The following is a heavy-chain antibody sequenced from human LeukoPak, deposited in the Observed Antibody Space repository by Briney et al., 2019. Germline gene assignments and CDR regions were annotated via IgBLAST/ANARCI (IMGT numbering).Heavy chain of an antibody. CDR1: GFTFSSYA. V-gene: IGHV3-30-3*01. D-gene: IGHD3-9*01. J-gene: IGHJ4*02. CDR3: ARSPYYDILAGFYYFFDY. CDR2: ISYDGSNK. Sequence: PGGSLRLSCAASGFTFSSYARHWVRQAPGKGLEWVADISYDGSNKYYADSVKGRLTISRDNSKSTLCLQMNSLRAEDTATYYCARSPYYDILAGFYYFFDYWGQGTLVTVSS.